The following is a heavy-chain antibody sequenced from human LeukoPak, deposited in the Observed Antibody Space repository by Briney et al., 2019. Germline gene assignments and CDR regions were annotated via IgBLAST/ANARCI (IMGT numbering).Heavy chain of an antibody. V-gene: IGHV1-69*05. D-gene: IGHD3-3*01. CDR2: IIPIFGTA. CDR1: GGTFSSYA. J-gene: IGHJ6*03. Sequence: SVKVSFKASGGTFSSYAISWVRQAPGQGLEWMGGIIPIFGTANYAQKFQGRVTITTDESTSTAYMELSSLRSEDTAVYYCARGTYYDFWSGYYQGYYYYYYMDVWGKGTTVTVSS. CDR3: ARGTYYDFWSGYYQGYYYYYYMDV.